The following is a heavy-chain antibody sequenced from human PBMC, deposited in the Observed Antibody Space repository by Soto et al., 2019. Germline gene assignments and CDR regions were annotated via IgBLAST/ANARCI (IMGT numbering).Heavy chain of an antibody. J-gene: IGHJ1*01. CDR2: ISIASSET. V-gene: IGHV3-21*01. CDR3: PRVAY. Sequence: GGSLRLSCEASGFTFSRVCMNGVRTVPGKVLDWVGSISIASSETWYAYSVKGRFIISRDNAQISLVLQINRVRPKDSAISYCPRVAYWGPGTQAPFSP. CDR1: GFTFSRVC.